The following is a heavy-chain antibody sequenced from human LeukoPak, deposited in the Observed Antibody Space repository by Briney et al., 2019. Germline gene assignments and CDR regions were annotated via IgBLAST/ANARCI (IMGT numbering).Heavy chain of an antibody. Sequence: GGSLRLSCAASGFTFSSYSMNWVRQAPGKGLEWVSYISSSSSTIYYADSVKGRFTISRDNAKNSLYLQMNSLRAEDTAVYYCARDSYCSSTSCFDAFDIWGQGTMVTVSS. V-gene: IGHV3-48*01. J-gene: IGHJ3*02. D-gene: IGHD2-2*01. CDR3: ARDSYCSSTSCFDAFDI. CDR1: GFTFSSYS. CDR2: ISSSSSTI.